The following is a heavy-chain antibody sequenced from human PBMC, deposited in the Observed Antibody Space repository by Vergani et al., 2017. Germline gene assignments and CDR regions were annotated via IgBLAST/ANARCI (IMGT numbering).Heavy chain of an antibody. V-gene: IGHV3-21*01. CDR1: GFTFSSYS. D-gene: IGHD3-9*01. J-gene: IGHJ4*02. CDR3: AREFNRYFDRTSFDY. CDR2: ISSSSSYI. Sequence: EVQLVESGGGLVKPGGSLRLSCAASGFTFSSYSMNWVRQAPGKGLEWVSSISSSSSYIYYADSVKGRFTISRDNAKNSLYLQMNSLRAEDTAVYYWAREFNRYFDRTSFDYWGQGTLVTVSS.